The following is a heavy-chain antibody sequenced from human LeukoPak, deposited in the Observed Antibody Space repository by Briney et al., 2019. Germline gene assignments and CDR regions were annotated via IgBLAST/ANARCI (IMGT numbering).Heavy chain of an antibody. CDR3: ARISQGTGIHLWGDTFDF. CDR1: GYSFTNNW. Sequence: GESLKISCKGSGYSFTNNWIGWVRQMPGKGLEWMGIIYPGDSDIRYSPSFQGQVTISVDKSISTAFLQWSSLKASDTAMYYCARISQGTGIHLWGDTFDFWGQGTMVTVSS. D-gene: IGHD5-18*01. CDR2: IYPGDSDI. J-gene: IGHJ3*01. V-gene: IGHV5-51*01.